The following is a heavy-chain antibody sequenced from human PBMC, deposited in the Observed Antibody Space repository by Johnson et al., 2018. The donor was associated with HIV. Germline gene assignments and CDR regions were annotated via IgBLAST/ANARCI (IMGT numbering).Heavy chain of an antibody. Sequence: QMLLVESGGGLVQPGGSLRLSCSASGFTFSSYWMSWVRQAPGKGLEWVAVISFDGTNTYYGDSVKGRFTISRDNSKNTLYLQMNSLKTEYTAVFYCTTESMVLGVMGAFDIWGQGTMVTVSS. CDR3: TTESMVLGVMGAFDI. V-gene: IGHV3-30-3*01. J-gene: IGHJ3*02. D-gene: IGHD3-10*01. CDR2: ISFDGTNT. CDR1: GFTFSSYW.